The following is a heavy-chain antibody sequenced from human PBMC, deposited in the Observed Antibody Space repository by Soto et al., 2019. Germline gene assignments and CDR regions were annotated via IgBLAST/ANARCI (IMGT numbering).Heavy chain of an antibody. J-gene: IGHJ4*02. CDR2: IKQDGSEK. CDR3: ARDRSQWLENPPFDY. CDR1: GFTFSSYW. V-gene: IGHV3-7*03. Sequence: QPGGSLRLSCAASGFTFSSYWMSWVRQAPGKGLEWVANIKQDGSEKYYVDSVKGRFTISRDNAKNSLYLQMNSLRAEDTAVYYCARDRSQWLENPPFDYWGQGTLVTVSS. D-gene: IGHD5-12*01.